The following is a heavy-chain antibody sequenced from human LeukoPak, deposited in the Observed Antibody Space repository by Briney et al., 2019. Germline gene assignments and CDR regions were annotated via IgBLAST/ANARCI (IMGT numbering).Heavy chain of an antibody. CDR3: ARDRGDDNWHFDL. CDR1: GGSISSYY. J-gene: IGHJ2*01. V-gene: IGHV4-59*01. CDR2: IYYSGST. Sequence: PSETLSLTCTVSGGSISSYYWSWIRQPPGKGLEWIGYIYYSGSTNYNPSLKSRVTISVDTSKNQFSLKLSSVTAADTAVYYCARDRGDDNWHFDLWGRGTLVTVSS. D-gene: IGHD2-21*02.